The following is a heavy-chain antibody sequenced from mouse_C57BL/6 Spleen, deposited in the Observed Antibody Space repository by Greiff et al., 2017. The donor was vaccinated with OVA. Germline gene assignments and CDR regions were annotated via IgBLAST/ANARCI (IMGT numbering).Heavy chain of an antibody. J-gene: IGHJ1*03. V-gene: IGHV1-80*01. Sequence: QVQLQQSGAELVKPGASVKISCKASGYAFSSYWMNWVKQRPGKGLEWIGQIYPGDGDTNYNGKFKGKATLTADKSSSTAYMQLSSLTSEDSAVYVCARGVDLIYYYGSRPWCFDVWGTGTTVTVSS. CDR1: GYAFSSYW. D-gene: IGHD1-1*01. CDR3: ARGVDLIYYYGSRPWCFDV. CDR2: IYPGDGDT.